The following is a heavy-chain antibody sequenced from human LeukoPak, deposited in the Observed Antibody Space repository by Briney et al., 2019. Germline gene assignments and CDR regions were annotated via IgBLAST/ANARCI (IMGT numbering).Heavy chain of an antibody. CDR2: IIPIFGTA. CDR3: ARDPGEDGYNNGSGIEFDY. V-gene: IGHV1-69*13. CDR1: GGTFSSYA. Sequence: ASVKVSCKASGGTFSSYAISWVRQAPGQGLEWMGGIIPIFGTANYAQKFQGRVTVTADESTSTAYMELSSLRSEDTAVYYCARDPGEDGYNNGSGIEFDYWGQGTLVTVSS. J-gene: IGHJ4*02. D-gene: IGHD5-24*01.